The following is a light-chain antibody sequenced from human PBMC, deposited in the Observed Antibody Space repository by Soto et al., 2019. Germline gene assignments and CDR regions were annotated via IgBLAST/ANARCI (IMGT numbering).Light chain of an antibody. CDR1: QSVLYSSNNKNY. V-gene: IGKV4-1*01. CDR3: QQYYSTLYT. J-gene: IGKJ2*01. Sequence: DIVMTQSPDSLAVSLGERATINCKSSQSVLYSSNNKNYLAWYQPKPGQPPKLLIYWASTRESGVPDRFSGSGSGTDFTLAISSLQAEDVAVYYCQQYYSTLYTFGQGTKLEMK. CDR2: WAS.